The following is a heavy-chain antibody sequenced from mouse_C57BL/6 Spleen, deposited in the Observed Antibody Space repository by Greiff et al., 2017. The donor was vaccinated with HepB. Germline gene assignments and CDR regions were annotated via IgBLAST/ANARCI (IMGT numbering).Heavy chain of an antibody. CDR1: GYTFTSYW. CDR2: IDPSDSET. V-gene: IGHV1-52*01. CDR3: ARGTTVVATHWYFEV. J-gene: IGHJ1*03. D-gene: IGHD1-1*01. Sequence: VQLQQPGAELVRPGSSVKLSCKASGYTFTSYWMHWVKQRPIQGLEWIGNIDPSDSETHYNQKFKDKATLTVDKSSSTAYMQLSSLTSEDSAVYDGARGTTVVATHWYFEVWGTGTTVTVSS.